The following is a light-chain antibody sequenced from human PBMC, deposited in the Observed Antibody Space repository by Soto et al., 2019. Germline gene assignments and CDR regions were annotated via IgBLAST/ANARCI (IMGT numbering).Light chain of an antibody. V-gene: IGLV4-69*01. CDR2: VNSDGSH. CDR1: SGHSSNA. Sequence: QLVLTQSPSASACLGASVKLTCTLSSGHSSNAIAWHQQQPEKGPRYLMKVNSDGSHSKGDGIPDRFSGSSSGAERYLTISSLQSEDEADYYCQTWGNGIRVFGTGTKLTVL. CDR3: QTWGNGIRV. J-gene: IGLJ1*01.